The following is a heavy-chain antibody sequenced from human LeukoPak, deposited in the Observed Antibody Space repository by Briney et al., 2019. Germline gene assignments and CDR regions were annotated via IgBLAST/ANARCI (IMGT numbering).Heavy chain of an antibody. V-gene: IGHV4-59*08. J-gene: IGHJ3*02. CDR1: GGSISSYY. D-gene: IGHD2-21*02. CDR3: ARPCGGDCYGAFDI. CDR2: IYYSGST. Sequence: SETLSLTCTVSGGSISSYYWSWLRQPPGKGLEWIGYIYYSGSTNYNPSLKSRATISVDTSKNQFSLKLSSVTAADTAVYYCARPCGGDCYGAFDIWGQGTMVTVSS.